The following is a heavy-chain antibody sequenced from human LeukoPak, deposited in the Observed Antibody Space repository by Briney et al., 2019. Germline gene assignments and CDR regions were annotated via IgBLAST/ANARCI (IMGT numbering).Heavy chain of an antibody. J-gene: IGHJ5*02. CDR3: AGGGTVGATYNWFDP. CDR2: IYYSGST. Sequence: SETLSLTCTVSGGSISSYYWSWIRQPPGQGLEWIGYIYYSGSTNYNPSLKSRVTISVDTSKNQFSLKLSSVTAADTAVYYCAGGGTVGATYNWFDPWGQGTLVTVSS. CDR1: GGSISSYY. D-gene: IGHD1-26*01. V-gene: IGHV4-59*01.